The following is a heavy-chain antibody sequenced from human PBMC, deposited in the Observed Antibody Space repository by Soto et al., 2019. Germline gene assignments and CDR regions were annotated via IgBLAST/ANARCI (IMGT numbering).Heavy chain of an antibody. CDR1: GFTFSSYG. CDR2: ISYDGSNK. J-gene: IGHJ4*02. V-gene: IGHV3-30*03. CDR3: ARGCISSSCPTFDY. Sequence: GSLRLSCAASGFTFSSYGMHWVRQAPGKGLEWVVGISYDGSNKNYGDSAKGRFTISRDNSKNTLYLQMDSLRAEDTAVYYCARGCISSSCPTFDYWGQGTLVTVSS. D-gene: IGHD2-2*01.